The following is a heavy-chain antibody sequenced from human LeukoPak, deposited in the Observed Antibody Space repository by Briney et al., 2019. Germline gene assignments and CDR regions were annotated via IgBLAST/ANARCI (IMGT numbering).Heavy chain of an antibody. CDR1: GYSFTSYW. J-gene: IGHJ1*01. Sequence: GESLMISCQGSGYSFTSYWIGRVRQMPGKSLEWMVIIYPGDSDTRYSPSFQGQVTISADKSISTAYLQWSSLKASDTAMYYCARTGCSSTSCYPEYFQHWGQGTLVTVSS. CDR2: IYPGDSDT. CDR3: ARTGCSSTSCYPEYFQH. V-gene: IGHV5-51*01. D-gene: IGHD2-2*01.